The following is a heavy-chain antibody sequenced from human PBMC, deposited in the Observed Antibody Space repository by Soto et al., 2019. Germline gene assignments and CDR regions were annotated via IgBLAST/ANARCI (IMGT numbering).Heavy chain of an antibody. CDR1: GYTFTSYA. V-gene: IGHV1-69*04. J-gene: IGHJ4*02. CDR3: ARDRDCSSTSCYVVFDY. Sequence: ASVKVSCKASGYTFTSYAMHWVRQAPGQRLEWMGRIIPILGIANYAQKFQGRVTITADKSTSTAYMELSSLRSEDTAVYYCARDRDCSSTSCYVVFDYWGKGTLVTVSS. D-gene: IGHD2-2*01. CDR2: IIPILGIA.